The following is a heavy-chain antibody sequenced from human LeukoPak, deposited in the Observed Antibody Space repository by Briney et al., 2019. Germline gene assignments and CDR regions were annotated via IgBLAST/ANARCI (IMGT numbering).Heavy chain of an antibody. CDR1: GFTFSSYG. CDR3: ASNEGFGVVIIGGGFGH. CDR2: ISYDGSNK. V-gene: IGHV3-30*03. J-gene: IGHJ5*02. D-gene: IGHD3-3*01. Sequence: GGSLRLSCAASGFTFSSYGMHWVRQAPGKGLEWVAVISYDGSNKYYADSVKGRFTISRDNSKNTLYLQMNSLRAEDTAVYYCASNEGFGVVIIGGGFGHWGQGTLVTVSS.